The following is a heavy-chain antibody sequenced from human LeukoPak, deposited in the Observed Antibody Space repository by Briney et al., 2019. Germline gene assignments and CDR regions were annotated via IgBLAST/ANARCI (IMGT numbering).Heavy chain of an antibody. V-gene: IGHV3-33*06. J-gene: IGHJ4*02. D-gene: IGHD3-22*01. CDR2: IWYDGSNK. CDR3: AKESYDSSGLIDY. Sequence: GGSLRLSCAASGFTFSSYAMHWVRQAPGKGLEWVAVIWYDGSNKYYADSVKGRFTISRDNSKNTLYLQMNSLRAEDTAVYYCAKESYDSSGLIDYWGQGTLVTVSS. CDR1: GFTFSSYA.